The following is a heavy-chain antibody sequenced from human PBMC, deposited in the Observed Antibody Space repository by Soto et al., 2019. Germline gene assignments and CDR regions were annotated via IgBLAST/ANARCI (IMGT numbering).Heavy chain of an antibody. V-gene: IGHV4-4*02. D-gene: IGHD3-10*01. CDR3: ASKFGTEIYDVSDL. CDR2: IYHSGSI. Sequence: KSYTGVRQTPGRGLEWIGEIYHSGSINHNPSLKSRVTMSVDKSKNQFSLKITSVTAADTGLYYCASKFGTEIYDVSDLGGLGTVVT. CDR1: KS. J-gene: IGHJ3*01.